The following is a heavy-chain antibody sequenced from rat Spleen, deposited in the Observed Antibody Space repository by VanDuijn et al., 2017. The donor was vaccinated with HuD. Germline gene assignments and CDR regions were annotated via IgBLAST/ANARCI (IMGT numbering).Heavy chain of an antibody. J-gene: IGHJ4*01. D-gene: IGHD1-2*01. CDR1: GFTFSNYY. CDR3: ATAVYYYSSYDVMDA. V-gene: IGHV5-25*01. Sequence: EVHLVESGGGLVQPGRSMKLSCAASGFTFSNYYMAWVRQSPTKGLEWVASISNGGGKTYYRDSVQGRFTISRDNAKSNLYLQMDSLRSEDTATYYCATAVYYYSSYDVMDAWGQGASVTVSS. CDR2: ISNGGGKT.